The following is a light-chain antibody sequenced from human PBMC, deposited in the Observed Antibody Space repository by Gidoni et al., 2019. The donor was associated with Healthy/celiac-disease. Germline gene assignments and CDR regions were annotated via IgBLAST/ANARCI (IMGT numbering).Light chain of an antibody. V-gene: IGKV1-39*01. CDR3: QQSYSTPPLYT. J-gene: IGKJ2*01. CDR2: AAS. Sequence: DIQMTQSPSSLSASVGDRVTITCRSSQSISSYLNWYQQKPGKAPKLLIYAASSLQSGVPSRFSGSGSGTDFTITISSLQPEDFATYYCQQSYSTPPLYTFXQXTKLEIK. CDR1: QSISSY.